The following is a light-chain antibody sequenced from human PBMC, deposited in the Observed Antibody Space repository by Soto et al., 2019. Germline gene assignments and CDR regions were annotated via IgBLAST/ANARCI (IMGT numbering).Light chain of an antibody. CDR2: AAS. Sequence: DIQMTQSPSSLSASVGDRVTITCRASQTINNYVNWYQHEPGKAPKLLIHAASSLQGGVPSRFSGSGSGTDFTLTISSLQPDDFATYYCQQTYTTPLTFGGGTKVEI. CDR1: QTINNY. CDR3: QQTYTTPLT. J-gene: IGKJ4*01. V-gene: IGKV1-39*01.